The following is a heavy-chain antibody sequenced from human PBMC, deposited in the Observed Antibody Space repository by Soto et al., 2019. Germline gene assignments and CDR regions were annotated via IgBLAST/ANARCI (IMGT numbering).Heavy chain of an antibody. D-gene: IGHD1-20*01. CDR1: GFTVNSNY. CDR2: IYSGGNT. V-gene: IGHV3-66*01. J-gene: IGHJ4*02. Sequence: GGSLRLSCAASGFTVNSNYMSWVRQAPGEGLEWVSAIYSGGNTYYADSVKGRFIVARDNSKNTLYLQMSSLRAEDTAVYYCVKVKHTLNWNDGLDYWGQGTLVTVSS. CDR3: VKVKHTLNWNDGLDY.